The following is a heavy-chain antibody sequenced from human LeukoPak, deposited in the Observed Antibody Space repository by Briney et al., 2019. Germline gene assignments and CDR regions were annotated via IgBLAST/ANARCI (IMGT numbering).Heavy chain of an antibody. J-gene: IGHJ4*02. D-gene: IGHD2-21*01. CDR2: IRYDGSNK. CDR3: AKGGPVIPDY. V-gene: IGHV3-30*02. Sequence: GGSLRLSCAESGFTFSSYGMHSVRQALGKGLEWVAFIRYDGSNKYYADSVKGRFTISRDNSKNTLYLQMNSLRAEDTAVYYCAKGGPVIPDYWGQGTLVTVSS. CDR1: GFTFSSYG.